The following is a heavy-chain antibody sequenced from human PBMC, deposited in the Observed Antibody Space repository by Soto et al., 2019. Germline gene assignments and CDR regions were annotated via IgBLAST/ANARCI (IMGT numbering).Heavy chain of an antibody. Sequence: RGESLKISCNGSGYSFTNYWISWVRRMPGKGLEWMGNIDPVDSYTNYSPSFQGHVTFSVDTSISTAYLQWSSLKASDTAMYYCARIESIARNWFDPWGQGTLVTVSS. V-gene: IGHV5-10-1*01. J-gene: IGHJ5*02. CDR2: IDPVDSYT. CDR1: GYSFTNYW. CDR3: ARIESIARNWFDP. D-gene: IGHD6-13*01.